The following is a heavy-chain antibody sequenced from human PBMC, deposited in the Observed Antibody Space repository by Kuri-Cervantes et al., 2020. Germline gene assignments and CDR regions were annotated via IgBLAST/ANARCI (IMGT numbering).Heavy chain of an antibody. J-gene: IGHJ6*02. D-gene: IGHD4-17*01. CDR2: ISYDGSNK. CDR3: AREGDYGDYVYYYGMDV. Sequence: GGSLRLSCAASGLTFSTYGMHWVRQAPAKGLEWVAVISYDGSNKYYADSVKGRFTISRDNSKNTLYLQMNSLRAEDTAVYYCAREGDYGDYVYYYGMDVWGQGTTVTVSS. CDR1: GLTFSTYG. V-gene: IGHV3-30*05.